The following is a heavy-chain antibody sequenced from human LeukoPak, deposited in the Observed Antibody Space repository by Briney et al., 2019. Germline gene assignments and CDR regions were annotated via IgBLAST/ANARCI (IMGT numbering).Heavy chain of an antibody. D-gene: IGHD4-23*01. CDR2: IKQDGSEK. J-gene: IGHJ4*02. CDR3: ARDGRTTVVTPVDY. V-gene: IGHV3-7*01. CDR1: GFTFSSYW. Sequence: GGSLRLSCAASGFTFSSYWMSWVRQAPGKGLEWVANIKQDGSEKYYVDSVKGRFTISRDNAKNSLYLQMNSLRAEDTAVYYCARDGRTTVVTPVDYWGQGTLVTVSS.